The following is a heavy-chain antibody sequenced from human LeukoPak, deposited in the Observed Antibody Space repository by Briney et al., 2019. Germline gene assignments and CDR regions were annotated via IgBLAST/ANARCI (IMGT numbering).Heavy chain of an antibody. CDR3: ARGSGSYDY. J-gene: IGHJ4*02. CDR2: ISSSSSTI. CDR1: GFTFSSYS. D-gene: IGHD1-26*01. Sequence: PGGSLRLSCAASGFTFSSYSMNWVRQAPGKGLEWASYISSSSSTIYYADSVEGRFTISRDNAKNSLYLQMNSLRAEDTAVYYCARGSGSYDYWGQGTLVTVSS. V-gene: IGHV3-48*01.